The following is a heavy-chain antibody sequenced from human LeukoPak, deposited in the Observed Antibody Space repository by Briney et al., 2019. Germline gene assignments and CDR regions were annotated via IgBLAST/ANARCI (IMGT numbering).Heavy chain of an antibody. J-gene: IGHJ4*02. CDR1: GFTFGSYA. D-gene: IGHD3-9*01. V-gene: IGHV3-23*01. Sequence: PGGSLRLSCAASGFTFGSYAMSWVRQAPGKGLEWVSAISGSGGSTYYADSVKGRFTISRDNSKNTLYLQMNSLRAEDTAVYYCARREGLRYFDFDYWGQGTLVTVSS. CDR2: ISGSGGST. CDR3: ARREGLRYFDFDY.